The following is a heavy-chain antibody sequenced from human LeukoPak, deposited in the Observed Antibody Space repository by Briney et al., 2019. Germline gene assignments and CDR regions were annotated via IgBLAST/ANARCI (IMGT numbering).Heavy chain of an antibody. V-gene: IGHV3-23*01. CDR3: AKDWPWYFDF. Sequence: GGSLRLSCAASGFTFSSYGMSWVRQAPGKGLEWVSGISGSGGSTYYADSVKGRFTISRDSSKNTVYLLMNSLRAEDTAVYYCAKDWPWYFDFWGQGTLVTVSS. J-gene: IGHJ4*02. CDR2: ISGSGGST. CDR1: GFTFSSYG.